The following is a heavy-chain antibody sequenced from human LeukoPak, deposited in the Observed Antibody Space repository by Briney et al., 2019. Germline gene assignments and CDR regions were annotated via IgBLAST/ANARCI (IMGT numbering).Heavy chain of an antibody. CDR2: INHSGST. V-gene: IGHV4-34*01. CDR1: GGSFSGYY. Sequence: PSETLSLTCAVYGGSFSGYYWSWIRQPPGKGLEWIGEINHSGSTNYNPSLKSRVTISVDTSKNQFSLKLSPVTAADTAVYYCARGPRPTGFDYWGQGTLVTVSS. J-gene: IGHJ4*02. CDR3: ARGPRPTGFDY.